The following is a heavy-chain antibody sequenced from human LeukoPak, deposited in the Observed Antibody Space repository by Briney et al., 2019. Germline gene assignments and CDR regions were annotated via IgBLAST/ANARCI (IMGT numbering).Heavy chain of an antibody. D-gene: IGHD6-13*01. Sequence: SETLSLTCTASGGSISSSSYYWGWIRQPPGKGLEWIGSIYYSGSTYYNPSLKSRVTISVDTSKNQFSLKLSSVTAADTAVYYCARGSSSWYYYYYGMDVWGQGTTVTVSS. CDR3: ARGSSSWYYYYYGMDV. J-gene: IGHJ6*02. V-gene: IGHV4-39*01. CDR1: GGSISSSSYY. CDR2: IYYSGST.